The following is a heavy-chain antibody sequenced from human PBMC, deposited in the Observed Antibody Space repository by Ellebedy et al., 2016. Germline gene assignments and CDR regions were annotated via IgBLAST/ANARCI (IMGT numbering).Heavy chain of an antibody. CDR1: GGSISSNSYY. J-gene: IGHJ4*02. D-gene: IGHD1-1*01. Sequence: SETLSLTCTVSGGSISSNSYYWGWIRQPPGKGLEWIGSIYYSGTTYYNPSLKSRVTISVDTSQIQFSLKLRSVTAADTAVYYCGRASDFDNYVGYFDNWGQGTLVTVSS. CDR2: IYYSGTT. V-gene: IGHV4-39*07. CDR3: GRASDFDNYVGYFDN.